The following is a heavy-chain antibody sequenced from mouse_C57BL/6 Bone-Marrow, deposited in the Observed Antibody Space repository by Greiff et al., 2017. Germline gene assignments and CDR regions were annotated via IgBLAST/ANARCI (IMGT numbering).Heavy chain of an antibody. Sequence: EVMLVESGAELVRPGASVKLSCTASGFNIKDDYMHWVKQRPEQGLEWIGWIDPENGDTEYAPKFPGKATITADTSSNTAYLQLSSLTSEDTAGYYCTIWGVDYWGQGTTLTVSS. CDR2: IDPENGDT. J-gene: IGHJ2*01. V-gene: IGHV14-4*01. CDR3: TIWGVDY. CDR1: GFNIKDDY.